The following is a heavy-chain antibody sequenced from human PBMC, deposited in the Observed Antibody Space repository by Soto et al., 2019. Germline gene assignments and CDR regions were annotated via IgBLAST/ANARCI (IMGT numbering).Heavy chain of an antibody. CDR3: ARHRTGYSSSWLDY. CDR1: GGSISSGSYS. V-gene: IGHV4-39*01. D-gene: IGHD6-13*01. J-gene: IGHJ4*02. Sequence: QLQLQESGPGLVKRSETLSLTCTVSGGSISSGSYSWGWIRQPPGKGLEWIGNTYFTGNTHYNPSLNSRVPMSVDTSKSQFSLSLGSVTAADTAVYYCARHRTGYSSSWLDYWGQGILVTVSS. CDR2: TYFTGNT.